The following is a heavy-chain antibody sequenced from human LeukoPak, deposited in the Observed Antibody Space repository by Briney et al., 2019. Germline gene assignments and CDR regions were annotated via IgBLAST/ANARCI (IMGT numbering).Heavy chain of an antibody. D-gene: IGHD3-9*01. CDR2: ISGSDTTT. V-gene: IGHV3-23*01. J-gene: IGHJ6*02. CDR1: GFAFSSYA. Sequence: GGSLRLSCAASGFAFSSYAMSWVRQAPGKGLEWVSGISGSDTTTYYADSVKGRFTVSRDNSKNTLYLQMNSLRAEDTAVYYCAKTSIYDILTGYYYYGMDVWGQGTTVTVSS. CDR3: AKTSIYDILTGYYYYGMDV.